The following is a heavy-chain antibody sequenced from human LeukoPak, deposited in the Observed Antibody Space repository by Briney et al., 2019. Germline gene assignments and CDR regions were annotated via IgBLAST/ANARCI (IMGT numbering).Heavy chain of an antibody. Sequence: PGGSLRLSCAASGFTFSSYSMNWVRQAPGKGLEWVAVISYDGSNKYYADSVKGRFTISRDNSKNTLYLQMNSLRAEDTDVYYCARATVPLNYGDYVGCLDYWGQGTLVTVSS. J-gene: IGHJ4*02. CDR3: ARATVPLNYGDYVGCLDY. V-gene: IGHV3-30*03. CDR2: ISYDGSNK. D-gene: IGHD4-17*01. CDR1: GFTFSSYS.